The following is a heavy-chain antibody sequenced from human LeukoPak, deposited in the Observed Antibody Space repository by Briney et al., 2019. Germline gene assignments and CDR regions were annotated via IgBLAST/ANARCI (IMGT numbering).Heavy chain of an antibody. J-gene: IGHJ6*02. Sequence: GASVKVSCKASGYTFTSYYMHWVRQATGQGLEWMGWMNPNSGNTGYAQKFQGRVTMTRNTSISTAYMELSSLRSEDTAVYYCARVGVAGSYYYYYGMDVWGQGTTVTVSS. D-gene: IGHD6-19*01. CDR1: GYTFTSYY. CDR2: MNPNSGNT. CDR3: ARVGVAGSYYYYYGMDV. V-gene: IGHV1-8*02.